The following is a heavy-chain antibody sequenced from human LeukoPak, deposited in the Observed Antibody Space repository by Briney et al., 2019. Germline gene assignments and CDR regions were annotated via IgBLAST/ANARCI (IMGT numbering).Heavy chain of an antibody. D-gene: IGHD2-2*01. V-gene: IGHV1-18*01. Sequence: ASVKVSCKASGYTFTSYGISWVRQAPGQGLEWMGWISAYNGNTNYAQKLRGRVTMTTDTSTSTAYMELRSLRSDDTAVYYCARRVVPAAMRVGYYYYMDVWGKGTTVTVSS. J-gene: IGHJ6*03. CDR3: ARRVVPAAMRVGYYYYMDV. CDR2: ISAYNGNT. CDR1: GYTFTSYG.